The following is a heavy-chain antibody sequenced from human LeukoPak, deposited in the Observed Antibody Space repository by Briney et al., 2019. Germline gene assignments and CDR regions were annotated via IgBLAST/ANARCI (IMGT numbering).Heavy chain of an antibody. V-gene: IGHV3-33*08. D-gene: IGHD4-17*01. CDR3: ARDAYGDYYFDY. CDR1: GFPFSSYW. CDR2: IWYDGSNK. J-gene: IGHJ4*02. Sequence: GGSLRLSCVASGFPFSSYWMTWVRQAPGKGLEWVAVIWYDGSNKYYADSVKGRFTISRDSSKNTLYLQMNSLRAEDTAVYYCARDAYGDYYFDYWGQGTLVTVSS.